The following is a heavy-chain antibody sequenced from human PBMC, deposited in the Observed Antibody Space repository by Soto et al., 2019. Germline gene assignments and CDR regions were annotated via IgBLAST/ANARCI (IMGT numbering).Heavy chain of an antibody. V-gene: IGHV2-26*01. CDR3: ARISQYAYDFDY. D-gene: IGHD2-2*01. J-gene: IGHJ4*02. Sequence: QVTLKESGPVLVKPTETLTLTCTVSGVSLSNAMVGVSWIRQSPGKALECLAHILSSGEKSYSTSLKSRVTISKDTSRSQVVLTMTRMDPVDTATYYCARISQYAYDFDYWGQGTLVTVSS. CDR1: GVSLSNAMVG. CDR2: ILSSGEK.